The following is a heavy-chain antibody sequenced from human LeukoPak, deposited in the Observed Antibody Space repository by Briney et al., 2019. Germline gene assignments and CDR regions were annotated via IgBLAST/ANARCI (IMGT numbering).Heavy chain of an antibody. D-gene: IGHD3-22*01. J-gene: IGHJ4*02. CDR3: ARDMYYYDSSGYYSYFDY. CDR2: IYYSGST. CDR1: GGSISSGDYY. Sequence: SETLSLTCTVSGGSISSGDYYWSWIRQPPGKGLKWIGYIYYSGSTYYNPSLKSRVTISVDTSKNQFSLKLSSVTAADTAVYYCARDMYYYDSSGYYSYFDYWGQGTLVTVSS. V-gene: IGHV4-30-4*01.